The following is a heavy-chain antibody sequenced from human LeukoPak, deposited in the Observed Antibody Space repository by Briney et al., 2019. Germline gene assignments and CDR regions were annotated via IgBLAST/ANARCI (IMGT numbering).Heavy chain of an antibody. D-gene: IGHD4-23*01. CDR3: AKDVGGLEFFDS. CDR1: GLAFSGYG. Sequence: RAGESLKISCAASGLAFSGYGMSWVRQAPGKGLEWVSTISGSGGNTHYADSVKGRFTISRDNSKSTLYLQMNSLKGEDTAMYYCAKDVGGLEFFDSWGQGTQVTVSS. J-gene: IGHJ4*02. V-gene: IGHV3-23*01. CDR2: ISGSGGNT.